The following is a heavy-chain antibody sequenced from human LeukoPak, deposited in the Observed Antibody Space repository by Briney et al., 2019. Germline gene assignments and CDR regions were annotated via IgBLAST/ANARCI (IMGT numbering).Heavy chain of an antibody. CDR1: GGTFSSYA. V-gene: IGHV1-69*01. J-gene: IGHJ5*02. D-gene: IGHD3-3*01. Sequence: GSSVKVSCKASGGTFSSYAISWVRQAPGQGLEWMGGIIPIFGTANYAQKFQGRVTITADESTNTAYMELSSLRSEDTAVYYCARYVVDYDFWSGPGDWFDPWGQGTLVTVSS. CDR3: ARYVVDYDFWSGPGDWFDP. CDR2: IIPIFGTA.